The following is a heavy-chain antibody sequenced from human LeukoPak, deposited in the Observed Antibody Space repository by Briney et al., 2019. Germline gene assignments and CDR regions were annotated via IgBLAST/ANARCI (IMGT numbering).Heavy chain of an antibody. Sequence: ASVKVSCNASGYTFTNYGISWVRQAPGQGLEWVGWVRSYNRNTNYAQKFQGRVSMTTDTSTSTAYMELRGLRSDDTAVYYCARGLLYYDFWSGPIDIWGQGTMVTVSS. J-gene: IGHJ3*02. V-gene: IGHV1-18*01. CDR3: ARGLLYYDFWSGPIDI. CDR1: GYTFTNYG. CDR2: VRSYNRNT. D-gene: IGHD3-3*01.